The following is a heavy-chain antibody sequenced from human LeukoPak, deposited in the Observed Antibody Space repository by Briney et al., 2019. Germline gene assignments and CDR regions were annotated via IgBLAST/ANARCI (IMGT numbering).Heavy chain of an antibody. CDR2: ISGSGGST. CDR1: GFTFSSYA. V-gene: IGHV3-23*01. Sequence: GGSLRLSCAASGFTFSSYAMSWLRQAPGKGLEWVSAISGSGGSTYYADSVKGRSTISRDNSKNTLYLQMNSLRAEDTAVYYCAKGFSSSWYNPYYFDYWGQGTLVTVSS. D-gene: IGHD6-13*01. J-gene: IGHJ4*02. CDR3: AKGFSSSWYNPYYFDY.